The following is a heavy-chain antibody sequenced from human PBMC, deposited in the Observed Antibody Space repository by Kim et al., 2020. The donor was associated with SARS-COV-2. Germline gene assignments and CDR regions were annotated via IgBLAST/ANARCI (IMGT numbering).Heavy chain of an antibody. Sequence: SETLSLTCAVYGGSFSGYYWSWIRQPPGKGLEWIGEINHSGSTNYNPSLKSRVTISVDTSKNQFSLKLSSVTAADTAVYYCARGSRLRYFDWLSPRFFFDYWGQGTLVTVSS. CDR3: ARGSRLRYFDWLSPRFFFDY. CDR1: GGSFSGYY. D-gene: IGHD3-9*01. J-gene: IGHJ4*02. CDR2: INHSGST. V-gene: IGHV4-34*01.